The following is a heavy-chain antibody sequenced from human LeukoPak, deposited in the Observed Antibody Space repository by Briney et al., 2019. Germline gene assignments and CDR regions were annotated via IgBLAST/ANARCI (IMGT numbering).Heavy chain of an antibody. CDR1: GYSITRGSY. CDR2: IYHSGST. Sequence: TSETLSLTCTVSGYSITRGSYWGWIRQPPGKGLEWIANIYHSGSTYYNPSLKSRVTISVDTSKNQFSLKLSSVTAADTAIYYCARVHVNSGYYFGDAFDIWGQGTMVTVSS. J-gene: IGHJ3*02. CDR3: ARVHVNSGYYFGDAFDI. V-gene: IGHV4-38-2*02. D-gene: IGHD3-22*01.